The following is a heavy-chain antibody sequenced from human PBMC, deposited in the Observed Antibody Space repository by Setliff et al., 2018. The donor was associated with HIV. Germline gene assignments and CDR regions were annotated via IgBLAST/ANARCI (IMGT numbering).Heavy chain of an antibody. D-gene: IGHD3-10*01. Sequence: GASVKVSCKVFGYTYNRNGLIWVRQAPGQGLEWMGWISGYNGNTNYAQKFQDRLTMTADTSTSTAYMELRGLRSDDTAVYYCAKAGRGTYYYFDYWGQGSQVTVSS. CDR3: AKAGRGTYYYFDY. CDR1: GYTYNRNG. CDR2: ISGYNGNT. V-gene: IGHV1-18*01. J-gene: IGHJ4*02.